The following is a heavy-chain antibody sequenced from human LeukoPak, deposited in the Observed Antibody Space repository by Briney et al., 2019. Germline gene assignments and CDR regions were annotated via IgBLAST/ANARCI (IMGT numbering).Heavy chain of an antibody. Sequence: PGGSLRLSCAASGFTFSSYWMHWVRQAPGKGLVWVSRINSDGSSTSYADSVKGRFTISRDNAKNTLYLQMNSLRAEDTAVYYCARGRVAPDYYYYMDVWGKGTTVTVSS. CDR2: INSDGSST. J-gene: IGHJ6*03. V-gene: IGHV3-74*01. CDR1: GFTFSSYW. CDR3: ARGRVAPDYYYYMDV.